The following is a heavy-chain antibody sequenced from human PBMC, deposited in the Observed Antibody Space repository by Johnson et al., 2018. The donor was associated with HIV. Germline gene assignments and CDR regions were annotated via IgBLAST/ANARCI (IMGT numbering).Heavy chain of an antibody. J-gene: IGHJ3*01. CDR3: VRGGQWGATDAFDV. D-gene: IGHD6-19*01. CDR2: IHSGGSI. V-gene: IGHV3-53*01. CDR1: GLSVSINY. Sequence: VQLVESGGGLIQPGGSLRLSCAVSGLSVSINYITWVRQAPGKGLEWVSVIHSGGSIYYAVSVKGRFTISRDNSKNTLYLQMNSLRPEDTAVYYCVRGGQWGATDAFDVWGQGTMVTVSS.